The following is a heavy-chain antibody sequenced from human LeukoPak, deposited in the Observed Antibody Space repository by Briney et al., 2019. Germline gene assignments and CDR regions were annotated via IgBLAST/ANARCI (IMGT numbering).Heavy chain of an antibody. CDR3: ARDPLAGPFDF. Sequence: SETLSLTCTVSGGSISTSYWSWLRQPPGKGLEYIGYIYFTGNTNYNPSLKSRVSISIDTSKNQFSLQLSSVTAADTAVYYCARDPLAGPFDFWGQGTLATASS. D-gene: IGHD6-13*01. V-gene: IGHV4-59*01. CDR1: GGSISTSY. J-gene: IGHJ4*02. CDR2: IYFTGNT.